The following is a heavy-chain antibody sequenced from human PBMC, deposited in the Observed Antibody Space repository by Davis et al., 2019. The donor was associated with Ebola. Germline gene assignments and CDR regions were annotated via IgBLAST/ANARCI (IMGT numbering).Heavy chain of an antibody. CDR1: GYSFTSYW. D-gene: IGHD3-10*01. Sequence: GESLKISCKGSGYSFTSYWISWVRQMPGKGLEWMGRIDPSDSYTNYSPSFQGHVTISADKSISTAYLQWSSLKASDTAMYYCARTWFGDFDYYYYGMDVWGQGTTVTVSS. V-gene: IGHV5-10-1*01. J-gene: IGHJ6*02. CDR3: ARTWFGDFDYYYYGMDV. CDR2: IDPSDSYT.